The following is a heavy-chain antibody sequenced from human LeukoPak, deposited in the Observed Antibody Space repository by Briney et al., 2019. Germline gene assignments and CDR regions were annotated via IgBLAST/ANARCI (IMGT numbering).Heavy chain of an antibody. CDR1: GGSFSGCY. CDR2: INHSGST. V-gene: IGHV4-34*01. Sequence: PSETLSLTCAVYGGSFSGCYWSWIRQPPGKGLEWIGEINHSGSTNYNPSLKSRVTISVDTSKNQFSLKLSSVTAADTAVYYCARDGGSGSPTVWGQGTLVTVSS. D-gene: IGHD6-19*01. CDR3: ARDGGSGSPTV. J-gene: IGHJ4*02.